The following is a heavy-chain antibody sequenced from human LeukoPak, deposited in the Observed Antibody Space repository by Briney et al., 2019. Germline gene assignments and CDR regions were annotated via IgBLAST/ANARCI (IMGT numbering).Heavy chain of an antibody. CDR2: ISGSGGTT. CDR3: AKGTIWGGGNWFDP. V-gene: IGHV3-23*01. J-gene: IGHJ5*02. Sequence: GGSLRLSCAASGFTFSSYSMNWVRQAPGKGLEWVSTISGSGGTTSYADSVKGRFTISRDNSKNTVLLQMNSLRAEDTAVYYCAKGTIWGGGNWFDPWGQGTLVTVSS. CDR1: GFTFSSYS. D-gene: IGHD1-1*01.